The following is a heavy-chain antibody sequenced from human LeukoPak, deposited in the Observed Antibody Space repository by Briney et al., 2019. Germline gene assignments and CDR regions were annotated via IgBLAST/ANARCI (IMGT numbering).Heavy chain of an antibody. V-gene: IGHV4-59*01. CDR2: VYYSGST. CDR3: ARGSYDFWSGSFDY. Sequence: KASETLSLTCTVSGGSISSYYWSWIRQPPGKGLEWIGYVYYSGSTNYNPSLKSRVTISVDTSKNQFSLKLSSVTAADTAVYYCARGSYDFWSGSFDYWGQGTLVTVSS. D-gene: IGHD3-3*01. J-gene: IGHJ4*02. CDR1: GGSISSYY.